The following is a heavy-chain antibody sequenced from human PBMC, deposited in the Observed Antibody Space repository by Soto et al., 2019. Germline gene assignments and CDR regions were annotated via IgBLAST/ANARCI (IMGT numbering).Heavy chain of an antibody. J-gene: IGHJ4*01. CDR2: FDPEDDAT. V-gene: IGHV1-24*01. CDR1: GYTLTALS. CDR3: ATLPPTTFVTHYYFDF. Sequence: ASVKVSCKVSGYTLTALSMHWVRQAPGKGLEWMGGFDPEDDATIYAQNFQGRVTMTEDTSTDTAYMELSSLRSEDTAVYYCATLPPTTFVTHYYFDFWGQGTPVTVSS. D-gene: IGHD3-16*01.